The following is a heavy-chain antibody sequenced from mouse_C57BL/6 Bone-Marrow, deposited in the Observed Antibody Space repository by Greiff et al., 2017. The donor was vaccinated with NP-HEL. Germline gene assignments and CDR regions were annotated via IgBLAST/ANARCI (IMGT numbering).Heavy chain of an antibody. Sequence: EVKVVESGGGLVQPGGSLKLSCAASGFTFSDYYMYWVRQTPEKRLEWVAYISNGGGSTYYPDTVKGRFTISRDNAKNTLYLQMSRLKSEDTAMYYCARRLYDYYAMDYWGQGTSVTVSS. J-gene: IGHJ4*01. V-gene: IGHV5-12*01. CDR1: GFTFSDYY. CDR3: ARRLYDYYAMDY. D-gene: IGHD6-2*01. CDR2: ISNGGGST.